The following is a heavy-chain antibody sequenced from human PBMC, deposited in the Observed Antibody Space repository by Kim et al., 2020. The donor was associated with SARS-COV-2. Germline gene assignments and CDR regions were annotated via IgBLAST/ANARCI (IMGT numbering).Heavy chain of an antibody. CDR2: INHSGST. Sequence: SETLSLTCAVYGGSFSGYYWSWIRQPPGKGLEWIGEINHSGSTNYNPSLKSRVTISVDTSKNQFSLKLSSVTAADTAVYYCARGYYLAYRAHFQHWGQGTLVTVSS. V-gene: IGHV4-34*01. D-gene: IGHD1-26*01. CDR3: ARGYYLAYRAHFQH. J-gene: IGHJ1*01. CDR1: GGSFSGYY.